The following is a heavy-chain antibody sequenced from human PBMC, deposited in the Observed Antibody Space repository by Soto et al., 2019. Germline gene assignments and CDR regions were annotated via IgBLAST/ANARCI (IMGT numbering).Heavy chain of an antibody. CDR3: ARDEPQGYDY. CDR1: GGSISNSNYY. V-gene: IGHV4-39*02. D-gene: IGHD5-12*01. J-gene: IGHJ4*02. Sequence: SETLSLTCTVSGGSISNSNYYWAWIRQPPGKGLEWIGSIYYFGSTYYNPSLKSRVIISVDTSKNQFSLKMSSVTATDTSVYYCARDEPQGYDYWGQGTLVTVSS. CDR2: IYYFGST.